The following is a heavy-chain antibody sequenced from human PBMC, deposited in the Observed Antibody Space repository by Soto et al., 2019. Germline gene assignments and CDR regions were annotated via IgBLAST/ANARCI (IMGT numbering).Heavy chain of an antibody. D-gene: IGHD5-18*01. CDR1: GGAFSSYA. J-gene: IGHJ4*02. CDR3: ARDRGDSYGLDY. V-gene: IGHV1-69*13. Sequence: GASVKVSCRASGGAFSSYAIRCVRQAPGQGLEWMGGIISIFGTANYAQKFQGRVTITADESTRTAYMELTSLRSEDTAVYCCARDRGDSYGLDYWGQGTLVTVSS. CDR2: IISIFGTA.